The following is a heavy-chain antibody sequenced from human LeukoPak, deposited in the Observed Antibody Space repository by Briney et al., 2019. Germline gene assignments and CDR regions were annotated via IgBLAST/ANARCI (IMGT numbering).Heavy chain of an antibody. J-gene: IGHJ4*02. CDR1: GFTFDDYA. CDR2: ISWNSGSI. D-gene: IGHD6-19*01. V-gene: IGHV3-9*01. CDR3: AKDINSIPVAGPGNYFDY. Sequence: GRSLRLSCAASGFTFDDYAMHWVRQAPGKGLEWVSGISWNSGSIGYADSVKGRFTISRDNAKNSLYLQMNSLRAEDTALYYCAKDINSIPVAGPGNYFDYWGQGTLVTVSS.